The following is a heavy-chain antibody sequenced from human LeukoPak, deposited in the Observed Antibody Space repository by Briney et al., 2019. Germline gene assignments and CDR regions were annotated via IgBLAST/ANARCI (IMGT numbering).Heavy chain of an antibody. V-gene: IGHV4-59*01. J-gene: IGHJ3*02. CDR1: GFTFSKYG. D-gene: IGHD3-22*01. CDR3: ARERSYDSSGYRDAFDI. Sequence: LRLSCAASGFTFSKYGVHWIRQPPGKGLEWIGYIYYSGSTNYNPSLKSRVTISVDTSKNQFSLKLSSVTAADTAVYYCARERSYDSSGYRDAFDIWGQGTMVTVSS. CDR2: IYYSGST.